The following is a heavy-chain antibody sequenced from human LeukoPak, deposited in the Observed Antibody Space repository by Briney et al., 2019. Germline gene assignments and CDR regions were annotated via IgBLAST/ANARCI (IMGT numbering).Heavy chain of an antibody. CDR2: INHSGST. J-gene: IGHJ4*02. V-gene: IGHV4-34*01. CDR3: AINGGNSWLFDY. Sequence: SETLSLTCAVYGGSFSGYYWSWIRQPPGKGLEWIGEINHSGSTNYNPSLKSRVTISVDTSKNQFSLKLSSVTAADTAVYYCAINGGNSWLFDYWGQGTLVTVSS. D-gene: IGHD6-13*01. CDR1: GGSFSGYY.